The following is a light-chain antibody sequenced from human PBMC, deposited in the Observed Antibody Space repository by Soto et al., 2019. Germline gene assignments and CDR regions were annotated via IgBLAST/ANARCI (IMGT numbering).Light chain of an antibody. Sequence: IVLTQSPAALSVSPGERVSLSCRASRSVSDDLAWYQQKPGKAPRLVIHGASTRATDFPARFSGSGSGTEFTHTISSLQSEDFGVYFCHQYNTWPQTFGGGTKVEIK. J-gene: IGKJ4*01. V-gene: IGKV3-15*01. CDR2: GAS. CDR1: RSVSDD. CDR3: HQYNTWPQT.